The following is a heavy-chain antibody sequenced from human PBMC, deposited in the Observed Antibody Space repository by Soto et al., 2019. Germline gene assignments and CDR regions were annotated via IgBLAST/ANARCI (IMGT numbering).Heavy chain of an antibody. CDR3: SRDRVLGGGQQLVRLAY. CDR1: GFTFSSYG. V-gene: IGHV3-33*01. CDR2: IWYDGSNK. J-gene: IGHJ4*02. Sequence: QVQLVESGGGVVQPGRSLRVSCAASGFTFSSYGMHWVRQAPGKGLEWVAVIWYDGSNKYYADSVKGRFTISRDNSKNTLYLQLNSLRAEDTAVYYCSRDRVLGGGQQLVRLAYWGQGTLVTVSS. D-gene: IGHD6-13*01.